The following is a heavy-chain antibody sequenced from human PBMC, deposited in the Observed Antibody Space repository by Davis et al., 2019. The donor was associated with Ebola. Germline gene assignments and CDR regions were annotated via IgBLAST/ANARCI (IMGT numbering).Heavy chain of an antibody. Sequence: SETLSLTCTVSGGSTSPTRYYRGCFRQPPGKGLEWIGYIYYSGCTKYNPSLKSRITISVDTSKNQFSLKLSSVTAAETAVYYCARGYSYGPYNWFDPWGQGTLVTVSS. J-gene: IGHJ5*02. D-gene: IGHD5-18*01. CDR1: GGSTSPTRYY. V-gene: IGHV4-61*05. CDR2: IYYSGCT. CDR3: ARGYSYGPYNWFDP.